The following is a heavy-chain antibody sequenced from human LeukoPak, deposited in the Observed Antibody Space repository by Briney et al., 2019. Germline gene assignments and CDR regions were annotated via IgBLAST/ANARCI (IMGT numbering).Heavy chain of an antibody. CDR1: GVSFSGYY. CDR3: ARGTRTAYYYYYYMDV. D-gene: IGHD1-14*01. CDR2: INHSGST. J-gene: IGHJ6*03. Sequence: PSETLSLTCAVYGVSFSGYYWSWIRQPPGKGLEWIGEINHSGSTNYNPSLKSRVTISVDTSKNQFSLKLSSVTAADTAVYYCARGTRTAYYYYYYMDVWGKGTTVTVAS. V-gene: IGHV4-34*01.